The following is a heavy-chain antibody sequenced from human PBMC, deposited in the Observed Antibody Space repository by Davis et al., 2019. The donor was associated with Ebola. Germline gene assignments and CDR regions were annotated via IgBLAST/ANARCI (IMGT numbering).Heavy chain of an antibody. Sequence: PSETLSLTCTVSGGSISSSSYYWSWIRQPPGKGLEWIGYIYYSGSTNYNPSLKSRVTISVDTSKNQFSLKLSSVTAADTAVYYCARWSMRFGSRYYFDYWGQGTLVTVSS. D-gene: IGHD3-10*01. CDR1: GGSISSSSYY. CDR3: ARWSMRFGSRYYFDY. V-gene: IGHV4-61*01. CDR2: IYYSGST. J-gene: IGHJ4*02.